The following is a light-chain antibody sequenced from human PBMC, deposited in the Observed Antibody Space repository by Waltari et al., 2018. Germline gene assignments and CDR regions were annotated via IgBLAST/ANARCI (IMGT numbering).Light chain of an antibody. CDR3: VLYLPSGIWV. V-gene: IGLV8-61*01. Sequence: QTVVTQEPSFSVSPVGTVTLTCAFSSGSVSTSFSTSWYQQTPGQAPRTLIYSTNTRSSGVPDRFSGSILGSKAALTITGAQADDESDYYCVLYLPSGIWVFGGGTKLTVL. CDR2: STN. CDR1: SGSVSTSFS. J-gene: IGLJ3*02.